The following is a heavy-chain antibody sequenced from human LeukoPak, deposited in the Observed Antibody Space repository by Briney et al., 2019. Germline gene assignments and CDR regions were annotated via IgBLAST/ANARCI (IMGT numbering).Heavy chain of an antibody. J-gene: IGHJ4*02. V-gene: IGHV3-30*03. CDR2: ISYDGSNK. Sequence: GGSLRLSCAASGFTFSRYGMHWVRQAPGKGLEWVAVISYDGSNKYYADSVKGRFTISRDNSKNTLYLQMNSLRVEDTAIYYCVRDRSAFGESDWGQGTLVTVSS. CDR1: GFTFSRYG. D-gene: IGHD3-10*01. CDR3: VRDRSAFGESD.